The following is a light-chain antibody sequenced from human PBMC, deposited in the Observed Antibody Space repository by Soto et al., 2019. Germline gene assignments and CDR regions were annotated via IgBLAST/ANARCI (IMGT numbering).Light chain of an antibody. V-gene: IGLV1-44*01. J-gene: IGLJ1*01. CDR2: SNY. CDR1: SSNIESNT. Sequence: QSVLTQPPSASGTPGQRVTISCSGSSSNIESNTVTWYQQLPGTAPKLVIYSNYDRPSGVPDRFSGSTSGTSASLVIRGLQSEDEADYYCAAWDDILSGYVFGGGTKVTVL. CDR3: AAWDDILSGYV.